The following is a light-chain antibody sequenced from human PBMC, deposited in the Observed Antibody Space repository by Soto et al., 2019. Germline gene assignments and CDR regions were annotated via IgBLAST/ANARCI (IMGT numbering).Light chain of an antibody. V-gene: IGLV3-9*01. CDR3: QVWDSSTVV. CDR1: NIGSKI. CDR2: RDA. Sequence: YELTQPLSVSVALGQTARITCGGNNIGSKIVHWYQQKPGQAPVLVIYRDANRPSGIPERFSGSNAGNTAPLTISRAQAGDEADYYCQVWDSSTVVFGTGTKVTVL. J-gene: IGLJ1*01.